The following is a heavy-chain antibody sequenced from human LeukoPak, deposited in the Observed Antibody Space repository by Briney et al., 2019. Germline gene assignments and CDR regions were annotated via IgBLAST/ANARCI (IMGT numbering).Heavy chain of an antibody. V-gene: IGHV4-4*07. CDR3: ARVPRPHSSYMDV. CDR1: GGSISSYY. Sequence: SETLSLTCTVSGGSISSYYWSWIRQPAGKGLEWIGRIYTSGSTNYNPSLKSRVTMSVDTSKNQFSLKLSSVTAADTAVYYCARVPRPHSSYMDVWSKGTTVTVSS. CDR2: IYTSGST. J-gene: IGHJ6*03. D-gene: IGHD1-14*01.